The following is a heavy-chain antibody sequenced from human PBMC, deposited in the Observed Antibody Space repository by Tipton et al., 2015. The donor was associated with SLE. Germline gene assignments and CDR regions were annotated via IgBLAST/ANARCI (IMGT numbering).Heavy chain of an antibody. Sequence: TLSLTCTVSGGSISSYYWTWIRQPPGKGLEWIGYIYYSGSTNYNPSLKSRVSISLDMSKNQFSLKLRSVTAADTAVYYCARAGGIAARSYYYYYYYTDVWGKGTTVTVSS. CDR2: IYYSGST. D-gene: IGHD6-6*01. CDR1: GGSISSYY. V-gene: IGHV4-59*13. CDR3: ARAGGIAARSYYYYYYYTDV. J-gene: IGHJ6*03.